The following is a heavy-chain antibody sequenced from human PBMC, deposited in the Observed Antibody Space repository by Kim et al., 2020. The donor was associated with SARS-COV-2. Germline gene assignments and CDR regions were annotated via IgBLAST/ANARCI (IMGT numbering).Heavy chain of an antibody. V-gene: IGHV3-33*01. CDR1: GFTFSSYG. D-gene: IGHD6-13*01. Sequence: GGSLRLSCAASGFTFSSYGMHWVRQAPGKGLEWVAVIWYDGSNKYYADSVKGRFTISRDNSKNTLYLQMNSLRAEDTAVYYCARGIAAAGGNWFDPWGQGTLVTVSS. CDR2: IWYDGSNK. J-gene: IGHJ5*02. CDR3: ARGIAAAGGNWFDP.